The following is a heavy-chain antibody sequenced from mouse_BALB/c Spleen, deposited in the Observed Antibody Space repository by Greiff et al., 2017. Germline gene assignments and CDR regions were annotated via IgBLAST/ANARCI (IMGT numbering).Heavy chain of an antibody. J-gene: IGHJ4*01. D-gene: IGHD1-1*01. CDR2: ISDGGSYT. CDR1: GFTFSDYY. V-gene: IGHV5-4*02. Sequence: EVHLVESGGGLVKPGGSLKLSCAASGFTFSDYYMYWVRQTPEKRLEWVATISDGGSYTYYPDSVKGRFTISRDNAKNNLYLQMSSLKSEDTAMYYCARSITTVRGYAMDYWGQGTSVTVSS. CDR3: ARSITTVRGYAMDY.